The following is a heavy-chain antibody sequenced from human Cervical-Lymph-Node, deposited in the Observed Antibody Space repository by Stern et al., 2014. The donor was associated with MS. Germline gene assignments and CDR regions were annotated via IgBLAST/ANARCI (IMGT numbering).Heavy chain of an antibody. Sequence: QVQLVQSGAEVKKPGASVKVSCKASGYTLTNNDIIWVRQATGQGLEWMGWMNPNNGNTGSAQKFQGRVTMTRDTSINTAYMELSSLRSEDTAVYYCARGVSRPSRYYGMDVWGQGTTVTVSS. J-gene: IGHJ6*02. CDR2: MNPNNGNT. CDR3: ARGVSRPSRYYGMDV. V-gene: IGHV1-8*01. D-gene: IGHD1-1*01. CDR1: GYTLTNND.